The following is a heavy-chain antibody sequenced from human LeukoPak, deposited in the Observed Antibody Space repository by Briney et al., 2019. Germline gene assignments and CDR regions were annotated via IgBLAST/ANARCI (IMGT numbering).Heavy chain of an antibody. J-gene: IGHJ4*02. CDR1: GGSVNSGSYY. CDR3: ASGYSYGYYYFDY. D-gene: IGHD5-18*01. V-gene: IGHV4-61*01. CDR2: IYYSGST. Sequence: SETLSVTCTVSGGSVNSGSYYWSWIRQPPGKGLEWIGYIYYSGSTNYNPSLKSRVTISVDTSKNQFSLKLSSVTAADTAVYYCASGYSYGYYYFDYWGQGTLVTVSS.